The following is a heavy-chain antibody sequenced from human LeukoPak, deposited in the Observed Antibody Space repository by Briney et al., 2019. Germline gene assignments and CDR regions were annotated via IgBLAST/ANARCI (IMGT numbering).Heavy chain of an antibody. Sequence: SETLSLTCTVSGGSISSGSYYWSWIRQPAGKGREWVGRIYTSGSNNYNLSLKSRVTISVDTSKNQFSLKLSSVTAADTAVYYCASYTMDSYYFDYWGQGTLVTVSS. CDR1: GGSISSGSYY. CDR3: ASYTMDSYYFDY. V-gene: IGHV4-61*02. CDR2: IYTSGSN. J-gene: IGHJ4*02. D-gene: IGHD3-10*01.